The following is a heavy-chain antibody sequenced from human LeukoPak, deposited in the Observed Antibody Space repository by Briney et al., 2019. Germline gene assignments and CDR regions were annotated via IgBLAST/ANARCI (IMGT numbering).Heavy chain of an antibody. D-gene: IGHD2-15*01. Sequence: GGSLRLSCEPSGFTFFKYGMHWVRQAPGKGLEWVAVIWADGSNKIYADSVKGRFTISRDNSKNMLYLQMDSLRAEDTAVYYCATDKGSAPFDYWGQGTLVTVSS. J-gene: IGHJ4*02. CDR2: IWADGSNK. CDR1: GFTFFKYG. CDR3: ATDKGSAPFDY. V-gene: IGHV3-33*01.